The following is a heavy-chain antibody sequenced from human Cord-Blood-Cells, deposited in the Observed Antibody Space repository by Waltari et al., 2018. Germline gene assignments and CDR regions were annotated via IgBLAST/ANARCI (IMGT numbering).Heavy chain of an antibody. D-gene: IGHD3-10*01. CDR1: GGSISSSSYY. V-gene: IGHV4-39*01. Sequence: QLQLQESGPGLVKPSETLSLTCTVSGGSISSSSYYWGWIRQPPGKGLEWSGSIYYSGSTYYNPSLKSRVTISVDTSKNQFSLKLSSVTAADTAVYYCARYGSGSSYYYYYGMDVWGQGTTVTVSS. CDR2: IYYSGST. J-gene: IGHJ6*02. CDR3: ARYGSGSSYYYYYGMDV.